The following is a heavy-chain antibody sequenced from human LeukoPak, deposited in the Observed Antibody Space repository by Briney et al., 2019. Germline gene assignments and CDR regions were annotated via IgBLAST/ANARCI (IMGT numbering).Heavy chain of an antibody. CDR3: AKDRSIAAAGYFDY. CDR1: GFTFSSYG. CDR2: ISYDGSNK. J-gene: IGHJ4*02. V-gene: IGHV3-30*18. Sequence: GRSLRLSCAASGFTFSSYGMHWVRQAPGKGLEWVAVISYDGSNKYYADSVKSRFTISRDNSKNTLYLQMNSLRAEDTAVYYCAKDRSIAAAGYFDYWGQGTLVTVSS. D-gene: IGHD6-13*01.